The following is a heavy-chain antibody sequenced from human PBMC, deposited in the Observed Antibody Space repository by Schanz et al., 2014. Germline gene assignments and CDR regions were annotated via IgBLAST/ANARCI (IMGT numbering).Heavy chain of an antibody. CDR2: ISGSGGST. Sequence: EVQLLESGGGLVQPGGSLRLSCAASGFTFSGFWMTWVRQAPGKGLEWVSAISGSGGSTYYADSVKGRFTISRDDAKKSMYLQMNNLRAEDTAVYYCVRVSFADPRLYRGMDRDIDYWGQGTLVTVSS. CDR1: GFTFSGFW. D-gene: IGHD5-18*01. J-gene: IGHJ4*02. V-gene: IGHV3-23*01. CDR3: VRVSFADPRLYRGMDRDIDY.